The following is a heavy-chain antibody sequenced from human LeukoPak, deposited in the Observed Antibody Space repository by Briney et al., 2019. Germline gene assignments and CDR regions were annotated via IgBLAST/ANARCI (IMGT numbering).Heavy chain of an antibody. CDR3: ARATD. J-gene: IGHJ4*02. Sequence: GGSLRLSCAASGFTFSRYDMSWVRQAPGEGLEWVSYISSSGYTIYYADSVRGRFTISRDNAKNSLYLQMNSLRAEDTAVYYCARATDWGQGTLVTVSS. CDR2: ISSSGYTI. V-gene: IGHV3-48*03. CDR1: GFTFSRYD.